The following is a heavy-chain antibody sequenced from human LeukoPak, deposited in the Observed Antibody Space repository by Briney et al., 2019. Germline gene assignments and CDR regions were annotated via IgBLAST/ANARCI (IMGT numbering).Heavy chain of an antibody. V-gene: IGHV4-31*03. J-gene: IGHJ4*02. D-gene: IGHD2-15*01. CDR1: GGSISSGGYY. CDR3: ARADCSGGSCYPH. CDR2: ICYSGST. Sequence: SETLSLTCTVSGGSISSGGYYWSWIRQHPGKGLEWIGYICYSGSTYYNPSLKSRVTISVDTSKNQFSLKLSSVTAADTAVYYCARADCSGGSCYPHWGQGTLVTVSS.